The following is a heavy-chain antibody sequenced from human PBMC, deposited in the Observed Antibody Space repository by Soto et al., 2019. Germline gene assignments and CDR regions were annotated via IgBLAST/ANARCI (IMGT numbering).Heavy chain of an antibody. CDR1: GGSFSGYY. Sequence: QVQLQQWGAGLLKPSETLSLTCAVYGGSFSGYYWSWIRQPPGKGLEWIGEINHSESTNYNPSLKSRITISVDTSKNQFSLKLSSVTAADTAVYYCARGRAYIVVWGQGTLVTVSS. D-gene: IGHD2-15*01. CDR2: INHSEST. J-gene: IGHJ4*02. V-gene: IGHV4-34*01. CDR3: ARGRAYIVV.